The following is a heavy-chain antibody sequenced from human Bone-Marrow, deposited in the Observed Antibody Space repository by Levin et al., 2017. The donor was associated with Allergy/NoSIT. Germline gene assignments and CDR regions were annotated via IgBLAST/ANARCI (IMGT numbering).Heavy chain of an antibody. J-gene: IGHJ4*02. V-gene: IGHV3-11*01. CDR2: INSAGSTM. CDR3: TRGFYSSAWQYYFDY. Sequence: GGSLRLSCAASGFTFSDYYMIWIRQTPGKGLEWVSYINSAGSTMYYADSVKGRFTISRDNAKNSLYLQMNSLRADDTAIYYCTRGFYSSAWQYYFDYWGQGTLVTVSS. D-gene: IGHD6-19*01. CDR1: GFTFSDYY.